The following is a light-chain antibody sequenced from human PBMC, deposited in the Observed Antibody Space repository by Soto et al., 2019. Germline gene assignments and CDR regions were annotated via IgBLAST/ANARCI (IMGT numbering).Light chain of an antibody. CDR2: EGS. J-gene: IGLJ1*01. CDR1: SSDVGSYNL. Sequence: QSVLTQPASVSGSPGQSITISCTGTSSDVGSYNLVSWYQQHPGKAPKLMIYEGSKRPSGGSNRFSGSKSGNTASLTISGLQAEDEADYYCCSYAGSSPYVFGTGTKVTVL. CDR3: CSYAGSSPYV. V-gene: IGLV2-23*01.